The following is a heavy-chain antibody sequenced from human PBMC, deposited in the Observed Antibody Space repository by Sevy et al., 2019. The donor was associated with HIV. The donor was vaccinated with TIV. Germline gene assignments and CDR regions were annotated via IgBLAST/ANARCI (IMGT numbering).Heavy chain of an antibody. CDR1: GFTFSNAW. CDR3: TTALIVVHYYYYGMDV. CDR2: IKSKTYGGTT. Sequence: GGSLRLSCAASGFTFSNAWMSWVRQAPGKGLEWVGRIKSKTYGGTTDYAAPVKGRFTISRDDSKNTMYLQMNSLKTEDTAVYYCTTALIVVHYYYYGMDVWGQGTTVTVSS. V-gene: IGHV3-15*01. J-gene: IGHJ6*02. D-gene: IGHD1-26*01.